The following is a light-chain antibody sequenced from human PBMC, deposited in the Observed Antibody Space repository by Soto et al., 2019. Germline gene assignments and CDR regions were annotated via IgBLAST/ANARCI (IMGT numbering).Light chain of an antibody. J-gene: IGLJ1*01. CDR2: EVS. CDR1: SSDVGGYNY. Sequence: QSALTQPPSASGSPGQSVTISCAGTSSDVGGYNYVAWYQQYPGKVPKLMIYEVSERPSGVPDRFSGSKSGNTAFLTVSGLQAEDEADYYGLSYADNAYVFGTGTKLTVL. V-gene: IGLV2-8*01. CDR3: LSYADNAYV.